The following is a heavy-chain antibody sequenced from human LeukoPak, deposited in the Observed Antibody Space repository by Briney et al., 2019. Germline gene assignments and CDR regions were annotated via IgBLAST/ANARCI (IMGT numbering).Heavy chain of an antibody. Sequence: PGGSLRLSCAASGFTLYTFGSYWMHWVRQAPGKGLEWVSFISSTSSYINYADSVKRRFTISRDNAKNSLYLQMNSLRAEDTAVYYCASPFWSGYSYGMDVWGQGTTVTVSS. CDR1: GFTLYTFGSYW. V-gene: IGHV3-21*01. CDR2: ISSTSSYI. J-gene: IGHJ6*02. D-gene: IGHD3-3*01. CDR3: ASPFWSGYSYGMDV.